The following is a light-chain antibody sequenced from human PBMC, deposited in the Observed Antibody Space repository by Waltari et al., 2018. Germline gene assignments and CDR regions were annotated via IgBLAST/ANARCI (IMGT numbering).Light chain of an antibody. J-gene: IGLJ1*01. Sequence: QSALTPPPSASGSPGQSVTISCTGTSSCVGGSNYVPCYQQLPGKAPKLLISEVTKRPSGVPDRFSGSKSGNTASLTVSGLQTEDEADYYCSSYAGSINPYVFGSGTRVTVL. CDR3: SSYAGSINPYV. V-gene: IGLV2-8*01. CDR1: SSCVGGSNY. CDR2: EVT.